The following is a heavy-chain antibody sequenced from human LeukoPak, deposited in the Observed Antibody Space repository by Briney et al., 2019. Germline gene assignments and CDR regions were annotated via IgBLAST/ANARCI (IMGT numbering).Heavy chain of an antibody. Sequence: GGSLRLSSAASGFTVSTKYMSWVRQAPGKGLEWVSVIYSGGSTYYADSVKGRFTISRDNSKNTLYLQMNSLRVEDTAVYYCARDGFSSSWGLAYWGQGTLVTVSS. J-gene: IGHJ4*02. D-gene: IGHD6-13*01. V-gene: IGHV3-53*01. CDR2: IYSGGST. CDR3: ARDGFSSSWGLAY. CDR1: GFTVSTKY.